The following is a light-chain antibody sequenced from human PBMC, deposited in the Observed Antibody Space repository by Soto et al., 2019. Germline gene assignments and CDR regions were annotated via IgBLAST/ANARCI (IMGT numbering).Light chain of an antibody. J-gene: IGKJ1*01. V-gene: IGKV3-20*01. CDR3: QQYRSSPRT. CDR2: GAS. CDR1: QSVSSSY. Sequence: EIVLTQSPGTLSLSPGERATLSCRASQSVSSSYLAWYQQKPGQAPRLLIYGASSRATGIPDRFSGSGSGTEFTLTISRLEPEDSAVYYCQQYRSSPRTFGQGTKVEIK.